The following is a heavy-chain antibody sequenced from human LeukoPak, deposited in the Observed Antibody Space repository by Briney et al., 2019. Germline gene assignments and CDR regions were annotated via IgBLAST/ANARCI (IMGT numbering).Heavy chain of an antibody. D-gene: IGHD6-13*01. CDR1: GYTFTDYY. CDR3: ARVSLRIAAAGTGWFDP. Sequence: ASVKVTCKASGYTFTDYYMHWVRQAPGQGLEWMGWMNPNSGGTNFAQKFQGRVTMTRDTSISTVYMELSRLRSDDTAVYYCARVSLRIAAAGTGWFDPWGQGTLVTVSS. J-gene: IGHJ5*02. CDR2: MNPNSGGT. V-gene: IGHV1-2*02.